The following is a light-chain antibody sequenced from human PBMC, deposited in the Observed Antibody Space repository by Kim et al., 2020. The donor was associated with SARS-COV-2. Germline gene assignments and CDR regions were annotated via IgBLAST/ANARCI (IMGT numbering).Light chain of an antibody. J-gene: IGLJ3*02. V-gene: IGLV3-19*01. CDR2: GEN. Sequence: GQTVRITCQGDSLRSYYASWYQQKPGQAPVLVMYGENNRPSGIPDRFSGSSSGNTASLTITGAQAEDEADYYCNSRDSSGNHHWVFGGGTQLTVL. CDR3: NSRDSSGNHHWV. CDR1: SLRSYY.